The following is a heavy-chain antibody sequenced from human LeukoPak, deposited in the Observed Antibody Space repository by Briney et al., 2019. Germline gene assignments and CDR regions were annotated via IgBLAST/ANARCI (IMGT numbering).Heavy chain of an antibody. CDR2: ISYDGSNK. V-gene: IGHV3-30*04. CDR3: ARGYYDSSGYYGY. D-gene: IGHD3-22*01. Sequence: TGGSLRLSCAASGLTFSSYAMHWVRQAPGKGLEWVAVISYDGSNKYYADSVKGRFTISRDNSENTLYLQMNSLRAEDTAVYYCARGYYDSSGYYGYWGQGTLVTVSS. J-gene: IGHJ4*02. CDR1: GLTFSSYA.